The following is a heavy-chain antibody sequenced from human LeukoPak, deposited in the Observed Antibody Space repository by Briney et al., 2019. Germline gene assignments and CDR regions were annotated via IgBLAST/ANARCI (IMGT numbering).Heavy chain of an antibody. Sequence: SETLSLTCAVYGGSFSGYYWSWIRQPPGKGLEWIGEINHSGGTNYNPSLKSRVTISVDTSKNQFSLKLSSVTAADTAVYYCARDPCSGTWCYDYWGQGTPVTVSS. V-gene: IGHV4-34*01. CDR2: INHSGGT. J-gene: IGHJ4*02. D-gene: IGHD2-15*01. CDR1: GGSFSGYY. CDR3: ARDPCSGTWCYDY.